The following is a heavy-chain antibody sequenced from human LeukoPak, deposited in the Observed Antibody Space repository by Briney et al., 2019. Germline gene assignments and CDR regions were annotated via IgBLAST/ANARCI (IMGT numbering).Heavy chain of an antibody. J-gene: IGHJ5*02. CDR3: ARRPSYSRARGWFDP. D-gene: IGHD3-22*01. Sequence: SETLSLTCTVSGGSISSYYWSWIRQPPGKGLEWIGYIYYSGSTNYNPSLKSRVTISVDTSKNQFSLKLSSVTAADTAVYYCARRPSYSRARGWFDPWGQGTLVTVSS. CDR2: IYYSGST. V-gene: IGHV4-59*01. CDR1: GGSISSYY.